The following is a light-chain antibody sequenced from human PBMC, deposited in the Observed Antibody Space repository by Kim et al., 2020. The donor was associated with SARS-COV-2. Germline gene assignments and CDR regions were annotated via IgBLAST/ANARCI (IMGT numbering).Light chain of an antibody. J-gene: IGLJ2*01. CDR2: QDS. Sequence: VSPGQTASITCSGDKLGYKYACWYQQKPGQPPVLVIYQDSKRPSGIPERFSGSNSGNTATLTISGTQAMDEADYYCQAWDSSTVVFGGGTQLTVL. CDR1: KLGYKY. CDR3: QAWDSSTVV. V-gene: IGLV3-1*01.